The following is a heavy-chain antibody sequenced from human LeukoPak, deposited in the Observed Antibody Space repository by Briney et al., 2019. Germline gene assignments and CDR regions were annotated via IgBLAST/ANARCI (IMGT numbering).Heavy chain of an antibody. J-gene: IGHJ4*02. CDR1: GFTLSSYS. V-gene: IGHV3-21*01. CDR3: ASLSTGYSSGWYNNFDY. D-gene: IGHD6-19*01. Sequence: GGSLRLSCAASGFTLSSYSMNWVRQAPGKGLEWVSSISSSSSYIYYADSVKGRFTISRDNARNSLYLQMNSLRAEDTAVYYCASLSTGYSSGWYNNFDYWGQGTLVTVSS. CDR2: ISSSSSYI.